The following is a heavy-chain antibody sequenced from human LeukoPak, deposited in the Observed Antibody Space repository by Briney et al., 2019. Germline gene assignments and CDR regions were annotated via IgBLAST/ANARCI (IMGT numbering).Heavy chain of an antibody. D-gene: IGHD4/OR15-4a*01. J-gene: IGHJ4*02. Sequence: SGGSLRLSCAASGFTFSSYSMNWVRQAPGKGLEWVSSISSSSYYIYYADSLRGRFTISRDNAKNSLYLQMSSLRVEDTAVYYCVRGSYGDYEYWGQGTLVTVSS. CDR2: ISSSSYYI. CDR3: VRGSYGDYEY. CDR1: GFTFSSYS. V-gene: IGHV3-21*01.